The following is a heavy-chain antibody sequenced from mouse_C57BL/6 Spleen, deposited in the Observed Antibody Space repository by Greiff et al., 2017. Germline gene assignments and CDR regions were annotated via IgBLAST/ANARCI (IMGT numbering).Heavy chain of an antibody. V-gene: IGHV5-16*01. D-gene: IGHD2-4*01. J-gene: IGHJ1*03. Sequence: DVHLVESEGGLVQPGSSMKLSCTASGFTFSDYYMAWVRQVPEKGLEWVANINYDGSSTYYLDSLKSRFIISRDNAKNILYLQMSSLKSEDTATYYCARASGLNCYLDVWGTGTTVTVSS. CDR2: INYDGSST. CDR1: GFTFSDYY. CDR3: ARASGLNCYLDV.